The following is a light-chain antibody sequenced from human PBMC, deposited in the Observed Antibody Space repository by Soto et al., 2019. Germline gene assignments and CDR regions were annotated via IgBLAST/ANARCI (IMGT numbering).Light chain of an antibody. CDR2: EVS. Sequence: QSVLTQPASVSGSPGQSITLSCTGTSSDVCGYNYVSWYQQHPGKAPKLLIYEVSNRPSGVSNRFSGSKSGNTAALTISGFQSEEEADYYCSSYTSSNTVVFCGGTKLTV. J-gene: IGLJ2*01. CDR1: SSDVCGYNY. V-gene: IGLV2-14*01. CDR3: SSYTSSNTVV.